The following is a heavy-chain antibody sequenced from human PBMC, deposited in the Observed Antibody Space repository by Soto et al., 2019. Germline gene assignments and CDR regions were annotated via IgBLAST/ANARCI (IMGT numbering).Heavy chain of an antibody. CDR3: AKAYDFWSGYASYYMDV. CDR1: GFTFSSYA. J-gene: IGHJ6*03. Sequence: GGSLRLSCAASGFTFSSYAMSWVRQAPGKGLEWVSAISGSGGSTYYADSVKGRFTISRDNSKNTLYLQMNSLRAEDTAVYYCAKAYDFWSGYASYYMDVWGKGTTVTVSS. V-gene: IGHV3-23*01. CDR2: ISGSGGST. D-gene: IGHD3-3*01.